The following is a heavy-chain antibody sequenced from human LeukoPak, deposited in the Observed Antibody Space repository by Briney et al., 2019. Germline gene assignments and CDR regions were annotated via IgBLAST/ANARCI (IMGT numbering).Heavy chain of an antibody. CDR2: ISSSSSTI. J-gene: IGHJ6*04. D-gene: IGHD3-3*01. CDR1: GFTFSNAW. CDR3: ARVGVNLDV. Sequence: PGGSLRLSCAASGFTFSNAWMSWVRQAPGKGLEWVSHISSSSSTIYYADSVKGRFTISRDNAKNSLYLQMNSLRAEDTAVYYCARVGVNLDVWGKGTTVTVSS. V-gene: IGHV3-48*01.